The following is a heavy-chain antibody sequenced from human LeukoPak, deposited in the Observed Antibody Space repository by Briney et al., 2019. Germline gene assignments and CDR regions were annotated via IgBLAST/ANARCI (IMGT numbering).Heavy chain of an antibody. CDR2: ISGSGGST. CDR3: AKGFVPGGYFSSSWYYFDY. CDR1: GFTFSSYA. J-gene: IGHJ4*02. V-gene: IGHV3-23*01. Sequence: GGSLRLSCAASGFTFSSYAMSWVRQAPGKGLEWVSAISGSGGSTYYADSVKGRFTISRDNSKNTLYLQMNSLRAEDTAVYYCAKGFVPGGYFSSSWYYFDYWGQGTLVTVSS. D-gene: IGHD6-13*01.